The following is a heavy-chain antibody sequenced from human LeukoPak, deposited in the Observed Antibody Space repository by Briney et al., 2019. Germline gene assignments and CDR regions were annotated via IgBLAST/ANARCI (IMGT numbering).Heavy chain of an antibody. CDR3: VKTQQPF. V-gene: IGHV3-64D*06. CDR2: ISSNGGTA. J-gene: IGHJ4*02. CDR1: GFTFSSYA. D-gene: IGHD5-18*01. Sequence: GGSLRLSCSASGFTFSSYAMHWVRQAPGKGLEYVSGISSNGGTAYYAESVQGRFTISRDNPKNTLYLQMSSLRAEDTAVYYCVKTQQPFWGQGTLVTVSS.